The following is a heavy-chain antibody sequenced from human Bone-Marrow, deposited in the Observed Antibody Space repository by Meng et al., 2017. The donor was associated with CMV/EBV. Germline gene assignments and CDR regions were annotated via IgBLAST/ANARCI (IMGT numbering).Heavy chain of an antibody. CDR1: GGSISSSSYY. V-gene: IGHV4-39*07. D-gene: IGHD6-6*01. CDR3: AIPRGIAARPWNWFDP. J-gene: IGHJ5*02. Sequence: SETLSLTCTVSGGSISSSSYYWGWIRQPPGKGLEWIGSIYYSGSTYYNPSLKSRVTISVDTSKNQFSLKLSSVTAADTAVYYCAIPRGIAARPWNWFDPWGQGTLVTV. CDR2: IYYSGST.